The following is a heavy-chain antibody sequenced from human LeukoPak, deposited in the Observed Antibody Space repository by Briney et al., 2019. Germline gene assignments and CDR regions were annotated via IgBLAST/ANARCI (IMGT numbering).Heavy chain of an antibody. V-gene: IGHV4-59*01. Sequence: SETLSLTCTVSGGSISSYYWSWIRQPPGKGLEWIGYIYYSGSTSYNPSLKSRVTISVDTSKNQFSLKLSSVTAADTAVYYCARMGLSSHDAFDIWGQGTMVTVSS. CDR1: GGSISSYY. J-gene: IGHJ3*02. D-gene: IGHD6-6*01. CDR3: ARMGLSSHDAFDI. CDR2: IYYSGST.